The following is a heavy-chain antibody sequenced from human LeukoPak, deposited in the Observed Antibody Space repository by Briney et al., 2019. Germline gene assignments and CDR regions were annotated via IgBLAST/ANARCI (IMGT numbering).Heavy chain of an antibody. J-gene: IGHJ4*02. CDR1: GYTFTSYY. Sequence: ASVKVSCKASGYTFTSYYMHWVRQAPGQGLEWMGIINPSGGSTSYAQKFQGRVTMTRDTSTSTVYMELSSLRSEDTAVYYCATQAADYDFWSGYSYYFDYWGQGTLVTVSS. V-gene: IGHV1-46*01. CDR2: INPSGGST. D-gene: IGHD3-3*01. CDR3: ATQAADYDFWSGYSYYFDY.